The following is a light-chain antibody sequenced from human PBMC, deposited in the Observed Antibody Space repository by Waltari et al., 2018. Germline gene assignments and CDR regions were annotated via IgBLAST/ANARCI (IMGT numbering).Light chain of an antibody. V-gene: IGKV1-39*01. CDR2: AAS. Sequence: DIQMTQSPSSLSASVGDRVTITSRASQSISSYLNWYQQKPGKAPKLLIYAASRLQSGVPSRFSCSGSETDFTLTISSLQPEDFATYYCQQSYSTPPLTFGGGTKVEIK. CDR3: QQSYSTPPLT. J-gene: IGKJ4*01. CDR1: QSISSY.